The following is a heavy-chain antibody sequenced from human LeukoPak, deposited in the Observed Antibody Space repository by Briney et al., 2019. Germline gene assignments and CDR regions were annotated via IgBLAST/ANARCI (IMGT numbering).Heavy chain of an antibody. CDR1: GYSFIDYY. J-gene: IGHJ5*02. V-gene: IGHV1-2*02. CDR2: MNPRTGDT. Sequence: ASVKVSCKASGYSFIDYYIRWVRQAPGQGLECMGWMNPRTGDTRYEEKFQGRVAMTRETSITTAYMELSGLNSDDTAMYFCTRNGIMGYQQGYFDPWGQGTLVTVSS. CDR3: TRNGIMGYQQGYFDP. D-gene: IGHD1-26*01.